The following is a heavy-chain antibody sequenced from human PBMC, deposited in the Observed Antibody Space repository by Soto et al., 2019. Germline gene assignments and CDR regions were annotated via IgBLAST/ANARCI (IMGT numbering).Heavy chain of an antibody. Sequence: PSETLSLTCAVHGGSFRVNYWTWIRQPPGKGLEWIGEINDSGGTDYNPSLKSRVTISLDTSKNQLSLKLSSVTAADTAVYYCARGRKGFSSSCYVDWGQGTLVTVSS. CDR1: GGSFRVNY. CDR3: ARGRKGFSSSCYVD. V-gene: IGHV4-34*01. D-gene: IGHD6-13*01. J-gene: IGHJ4*02. CDR2: INDSGGT.